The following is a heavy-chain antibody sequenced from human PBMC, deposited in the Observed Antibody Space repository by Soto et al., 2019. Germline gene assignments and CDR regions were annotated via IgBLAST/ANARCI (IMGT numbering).Heavy chain of an antibody. CDR2: IYYSGST. CDR3: ARGTGYGDCWWFDP. D-gene: IGHD4-17*01. CDR1: GGSISSGDYY. J-gene: IGHJ5*02. Sequence: QLQLQESGPGLVKPSQTLSLTCTVSGGSISSGDYYWSWIRQPPGKGLEWIGYIYYSGSTYYNPSLKRRVTISVDTSRNQFSLKLSSLTAADTAVYYCARGTGYGDCWWFDPWGQGTLVTVSS. V-gene: IGHV4-30-4*01.